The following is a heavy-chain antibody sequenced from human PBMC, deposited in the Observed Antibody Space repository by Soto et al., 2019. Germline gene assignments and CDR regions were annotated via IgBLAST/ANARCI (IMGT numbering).Heavy chain of an antibody. Sequence: SVKVSCKASGGTFSSYAISWVRQAPGQGLEWMGGIIPIFGTANYAQKFQGRVTITADESTSTAYMELSSLRSEDTAVYYCARVSEAWGAFDIWGQGTMVTVSS. D-gene: IGHD7-27*01. CDR3: ARVSEAWGAFDI. CDR1: GGTFSSYA. J-gene: IGHJ3*02. CDR2: IIPIFGTA. V-gene: IGHV1-69*13.